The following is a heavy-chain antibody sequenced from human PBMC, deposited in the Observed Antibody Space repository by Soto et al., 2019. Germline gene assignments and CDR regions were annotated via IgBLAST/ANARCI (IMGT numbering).Heavy chain of an antibody. V-gene: IGHV4-39*01. CDR3: ARQGSD. Sequence: QLQLQESGPGLVKPSETLSLTCNVSGVSISDTSYYWGWIRQPPGKGLEWIGTIYFNGNTFYNPCLKSRLTISVDTSKNQISLRLTSVTAADTAVYYCARQGSDWGQGTLVAVSS. CDR2: IYFNGNT. J-gene: IGHJ4*02. CDR1: GVSISDTSYY.